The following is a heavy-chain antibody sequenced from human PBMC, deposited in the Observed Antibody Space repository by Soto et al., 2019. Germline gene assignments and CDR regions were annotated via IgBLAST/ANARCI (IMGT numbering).Heavy chain of an antibody. CDR3: ERDRAYYDFWRGMDV. Sequence: QVQLVESGGGVVQPGRSLRLSCAASGFTFSSYGMHWVRQAPGKGLEWVAVIWYDGSKKYYADSVKGRFTISRDNSKNTRYLQMNSLRAEDTAVDYCERDRAYYDFWRGMDVWGQGTTVTVSS. V-gene: IGHV3-33*01. CDR1: GFTFSSYG. D-gene: IGHD3-3*01. J-gene: IGHJ6*02. CDR2: IWYDGSKK.